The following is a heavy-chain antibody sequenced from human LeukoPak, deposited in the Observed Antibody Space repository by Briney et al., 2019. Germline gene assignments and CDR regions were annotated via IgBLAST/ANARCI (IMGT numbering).Heavy chain of an antibody. Sequence: SETLSLTCAVYGGSFSGYYWSWIRQPPGKGLEWIGEINHSGSTNYNPSLKSRVTISVDTSKNQFSLKLSSVTAADTAVYYCARGPYDSSGYPDYWGQGTLVTVSS. D-gene: IGHD3-22*01. V-gene: IGHV4-34*01. CDR2: INHSGST. J-gene: IGHJ4*02. CDR3: ARGPYDSSGYPDY. CDR1: GGSFSGYY.